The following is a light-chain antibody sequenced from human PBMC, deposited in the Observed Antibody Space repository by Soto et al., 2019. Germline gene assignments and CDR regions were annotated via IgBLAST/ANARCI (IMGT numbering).Light chain of an antibody. CDR1: SSDVGGYNY. Sequence: RTHPPSASVSPGRSVAISCTGTSSDVGGYNYVSWYQQRPGKAPKLMIYEVNKRPSGVPGRFSGSKSGNTASLTVSGLQAEDEADYYCSSYAGSSNVFGTGTKVTVL. J-gene: IGLJ1*01. V-gene: IGLV2-8*01. CDR2: EVN. CDR3: SSYAGSSNV.